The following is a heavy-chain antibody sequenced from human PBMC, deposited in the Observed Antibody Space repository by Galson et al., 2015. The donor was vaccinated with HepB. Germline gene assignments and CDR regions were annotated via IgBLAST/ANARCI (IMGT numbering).Heavy chain of an antibody. Sequence: SVKVSCKASGYTFTSSGISWVRQAPGQGLEWMGWISTYSGNTNYAQKLLDRVTMTTDTSTTTAYMELRSLRSDDTAVYYCVRDKDHAFDIWSQGTMVAVSS. CDR3: VRDKDHAFDI. CDR2: ISTYSGNT. V-gene: IGHV1-18*01. J-gene: IGHJ3*02. CDR1: GYTFTSSG.